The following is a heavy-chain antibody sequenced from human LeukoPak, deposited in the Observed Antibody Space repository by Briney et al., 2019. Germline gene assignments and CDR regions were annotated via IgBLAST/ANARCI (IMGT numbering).Heavy chain of an antibody. J-gene: IGHJ4*02. Sequence: GGSLRLSCAASGFTFSSYAMHWVRQAPGKGLEWVAVISYDGSTKYYADSVKGRFTISRDNSKNTLYLQMNSLRAEDTAVYYCAKGQTYYDSSGYYWGQGTLVTVSS. CDR3: AKGQTYYDSSGYY. D-gene: IGHD3-22*01. CDR1: GFTFSSYA. CDR2: ISYDGSTK. V-gene: IGHV3-30-3*01.